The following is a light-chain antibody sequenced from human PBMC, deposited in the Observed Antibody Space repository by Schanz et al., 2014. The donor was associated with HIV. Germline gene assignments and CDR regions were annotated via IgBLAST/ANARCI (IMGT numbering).Light chain of an antibody. CDR1: QSISNN. CDR2: GAF. V-gene: IGKV3-15*01. Sequence: EIVMTQSPATLSVSPGERATLSCRASQSISNNLAWYQHKPGQAPRLLIYGAFTRATGIPVRFSGSGSGADFTLTIGGLQSEDFATYYCQQYYTSPPTFGQGTKVEIK. J-gene: IGKJ1*01. CDR3: QQYYTSPPT.